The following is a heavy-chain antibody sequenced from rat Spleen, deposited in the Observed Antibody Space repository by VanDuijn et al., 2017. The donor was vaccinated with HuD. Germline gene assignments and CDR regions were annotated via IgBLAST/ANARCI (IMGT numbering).Heavy chain of an antibody. CDR3: ARQTQLQWPYYFDY. J-gene: IGHJ2*01. CDR2: IWGDGST. V-gene: IGHV2-13*01. CDR1: GFSLSNYA. D-gene: IGHD1-1*01. Sequence: QVQLKESGPGLVQPSQTLSLTCTVSGFSLSNYAVNWVRQPPGKGLEWMGGIWGDGSTNYNSALKSRLSISRDTSKSQVFLKMNSLQPEDTGTYYCARQTQLQWPYYFDYWGQGVMVTVSS.